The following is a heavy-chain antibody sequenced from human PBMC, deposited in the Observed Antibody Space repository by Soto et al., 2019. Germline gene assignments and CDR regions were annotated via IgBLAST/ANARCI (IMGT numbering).Heavy chain of an antibody. D-gene: IGHD1-26*01. CDR3: ARDPLVGAPDSGDY. Sequence: QVQLVESGGGVVQPGRSLRLSCAASGFTFSNYPLHWVRQAPGKGLEWVAVISYDATTKYYADSVKGRFTISRDNSKNTLYLQMNSRRAEDTAVYYCARDPLVGAPDSGDYWGQGTLVTVSS. V-gene: IGHV3-30-3*01. CDR1: GFTFSNYP. CDR2: ISYDATTK. J-gene: IGHJ4*02.